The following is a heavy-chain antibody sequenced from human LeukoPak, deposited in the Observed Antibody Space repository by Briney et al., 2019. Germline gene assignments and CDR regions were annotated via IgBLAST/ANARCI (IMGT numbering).Heavy chain of an antibody. Sequence: ASVTVSCKASGYTFPSYFMHWVRQAPGQGLEWMGIINPTGGSTTYAQKFQGRVTMTRDTSISTAYMELSRLRSDDTAVYYCAVTMVRGVESDYWGQGTLVTVSS. V-gene: IGHV1-46*01. J-gene: IGHJ4*02. CDR1: GYTFPSYF. CDR2: INPTGGST. D-gene: IGHD3-10*01. CDR3: AVTMVRGVESDY.